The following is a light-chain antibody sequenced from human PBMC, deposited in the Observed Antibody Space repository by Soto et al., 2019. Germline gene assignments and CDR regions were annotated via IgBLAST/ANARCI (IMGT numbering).Light chain of an antibody. CDR2: DAS. CDR3: QQYNRYSLT. V-gene: IGKV1-5*01. Sequence: DIQMTQSPSTLSASVGDRVTITCRASQSISSSLAWYQQKPGKAPKLLIYDASSLERGVPSRFSGSGSDTEFTLTINNLQPDDFATYHCQQYNRYSLTFGGGTKVDIK. J-gene: IGKJ4*01. CDR1: QSISSS.